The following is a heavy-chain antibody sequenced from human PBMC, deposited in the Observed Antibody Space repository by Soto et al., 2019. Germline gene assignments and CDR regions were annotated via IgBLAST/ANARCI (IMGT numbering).Heavy chain of an antibody. CDR2: INLDGSEK. V-gene: IGHV3-7*05. Sequence: EVQLVESGGGLVQPGGSLRLSCAASGFTFRTYWLSWVRQFPGKGLEWVANINLDGSEKNYVDSVKGRFTISRDNARKSLYLQMSSLRAEDTALYYCARDGSTSWYSYDYHGMDVWGQGTTVTVSS. CDR1: GFTFRTYW. CDR3: ARDGSTSWYSYDYHGMDV. J-gene: IGHJ6*02. D-gene: IGHD5-18*01.